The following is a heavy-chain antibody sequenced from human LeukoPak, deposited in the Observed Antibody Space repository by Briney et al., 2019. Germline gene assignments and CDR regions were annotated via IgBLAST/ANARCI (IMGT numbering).Heavy chain of an antibody. V-gene: IGHV3-30*18. Sequence: GGSLRLSCAASGFTFSSFGMHWVRQAPGKGLEWVAVISFDGSNKKYGDSVKGRFTISRDNSKNTLYLQMNSLRAEDTAVYYCAKASAMIVVVSKHFDYWGQGTLVTVSS. CDR3: AKASAMIVVVSKHFDY. J-gene: IGHJ4*02. CDR2: ISFDGSNK. D-gene: IGHD3-22*01. CDR1: GFTFSSFG.